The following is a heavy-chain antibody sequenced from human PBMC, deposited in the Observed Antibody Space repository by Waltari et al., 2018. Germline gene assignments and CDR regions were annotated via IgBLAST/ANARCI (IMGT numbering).Heavy chain of an antibody. D-gene: IGHD5-12*01. CDR1: GVSVTSNRHY. Sequence: QLRLQESGPSLVRPSGTLSVICCASGVSVTSNRHYWAGIRQSPGQGLEWIGTVSYSGTTYISPSLKSRVSVSRDTSKNQVSLILGSVTAADMAVYYCATYIGASVGTAAFDVWGQGTMVTVSS. CDR2: VSYSGTT. V-gene: IGHV4-39*01. J-gene: IGHJ3*01. CDR3: ATYIGASVGTAAFDV.